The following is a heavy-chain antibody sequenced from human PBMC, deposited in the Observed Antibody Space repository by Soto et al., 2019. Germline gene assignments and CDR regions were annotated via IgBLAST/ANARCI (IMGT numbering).Heavy chain of an antibody. CDR3: ARDRRYYDSSGYGMDV. CDR1: GLTFSYYG. V-gene: IGHV3-33*01. J-gene: IGHJ6*02. D-gene: IGHD3-22*01. CDR2: IWYDGSNE. Sequence: QVQLVESGGGVVQPGRSLRLSCAASGLTFSYYGMHWVRQAPGKGLEWVAVIWYDGSNEYYADSVKGRFTISRDNSTNTLYLQMNSLRAEDTAVYYCARDRRYYDSSGYGMDVWGQGTTVTVSS.